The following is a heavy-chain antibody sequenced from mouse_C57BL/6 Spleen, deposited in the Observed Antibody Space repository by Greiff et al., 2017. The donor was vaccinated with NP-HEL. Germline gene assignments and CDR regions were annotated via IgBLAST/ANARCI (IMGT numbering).Heavy chain of an antibody. CDR1: GFTFNTYA. Sequence: EVQRVESGGGLVQPKGSLKLSCAASGFTFNTYAMHWVRQAPGKGLEWVACIRSKSSNYATYYADSVKDRFTISRDDSQSMLYLQMNNLKTEDTAMYYCVRSGTGYFDVWGTGTTVTVSS. CDR3: VRSGTGYFDV. D-gene: IGHD3-3*01. J-gene: IGHJ1*03. CDR2: IRSKSSNYAT. V-gene: IGHV10-3*01.